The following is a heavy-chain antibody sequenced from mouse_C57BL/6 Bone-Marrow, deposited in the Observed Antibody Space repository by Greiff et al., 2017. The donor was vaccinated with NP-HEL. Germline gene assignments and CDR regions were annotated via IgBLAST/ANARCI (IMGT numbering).Heavy chain of an antibody. CDR2: IYPGDGDT. D-gene: IGHD2-4*01. Sequence: VMLVESGAELVKPGASVKISCKASGYAFSSYWMNWVKQRPGQGLEWIGQIYPGDGDTNYNGKFKGKATLTADKSSSTAYMQLSSLTSEDSAVYFCANYDYGKYYAMDYGGQGTSVTVSA. CDR3: ANYDYGKYYAMDY. V-gene: IGHV1-80*01. J-gene: IGHJ4*01. CDR1: GYAFSSYW.